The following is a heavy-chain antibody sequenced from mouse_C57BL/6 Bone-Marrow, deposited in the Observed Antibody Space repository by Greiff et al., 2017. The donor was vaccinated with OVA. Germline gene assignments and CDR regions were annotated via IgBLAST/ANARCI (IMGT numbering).Heavy chain of an antibody. CDR3: ASYYYYGSSFDY. V-gene: IGHV1-81*01. Sequence: VQLKESGAELARPGASVKLSCKASGYTFTSYGISWVKQRTGQGLEWIGEIYPRSGNTYYNEKFKGKATLTADKSSSTAYMELRSLTSEDSAVYFCASYYYYGSSFDYWGQGTTLTVSS. CDR1: GYTFTSYG. D-gene: IGHD1-1*01. CDR2: IYPRSGNT. J-gene: IGHJ2*01.